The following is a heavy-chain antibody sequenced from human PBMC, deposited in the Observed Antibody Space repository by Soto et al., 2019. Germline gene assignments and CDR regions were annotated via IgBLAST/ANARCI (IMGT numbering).Heavy chain of an antibody. D-gene: IGHD1-26*01. J-gene: IGHJ5*01. CDR2: IYYSGST. V-gene: IGHV4-31*03. CDR1: GGSISSGGYY. Sequence: QVQLQESGPGLVKPSQTLSLTCSVSGGSISSGGYYWSWIRQHPEKGLEWIGYIYYSGSTNYNPSIKSRVIISVDTSSNRFSLDLRSVTAADKAIYYCARHSASWQWFDYWGQGTLVTVSS. CDR3: ARHSASWQWFDY.